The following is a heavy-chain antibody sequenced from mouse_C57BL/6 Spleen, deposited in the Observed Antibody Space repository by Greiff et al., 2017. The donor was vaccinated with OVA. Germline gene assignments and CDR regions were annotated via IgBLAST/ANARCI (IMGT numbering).Heavy chain of an antibody. CDR2: IDPSDSYT. D-gene: IGHD1-1*01. Sequence: VQLQQPGAELVRPGTSVKLSCKASGYTFTSYWMHWVKQRPGQGLEWIGVIDPSDSYTNYNQKFKGKATLTVDTSSSTAYMQLSSLTSEDSAVYYCAITTVVAPYFDYWGQGTTLTVSS. J-gene: IGHJ2*01. CDR1: GYTFTSYW. V-gene: IGHV1-59*01. CDR3: AITTVVAPYFDY.